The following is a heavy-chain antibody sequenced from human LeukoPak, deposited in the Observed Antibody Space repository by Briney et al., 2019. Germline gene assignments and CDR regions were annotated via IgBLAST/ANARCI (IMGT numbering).Heavy chain of an antibody. V-gene: IGHV4-39*02. J-gene: IGHJ4*02. CDR2: IYYSGST. D-gene: IGHD2-8*02. CDR1: GGSISSSSYY. Sequence: SETLSLTCTVSGGSISSSSYYWGWIRQPPGKGLEWIGSIYYSGSTYYNPPLKSRVTISVDTSKTHFPLRLSSVTAEDTAMYYCAIDTGGRGGGLFWGQGSMVPVSS. CDR3: AIDTGGRGGGLF.